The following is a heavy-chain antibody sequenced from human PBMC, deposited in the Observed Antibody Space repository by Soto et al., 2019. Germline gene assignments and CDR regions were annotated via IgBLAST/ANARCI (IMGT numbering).Heavy chain of an antibody. CDR2: ILHSGSV. CDR3: AGLVGRGKFSRLQY. V-gene: IGHV4-4*02. Sequence: QVLLQESGPGLVKPSGTLSLTCDVSGDSISVNTWWSWVRQTPGKGLEWIGAILHSGSVNYNPSLKSRVTISIDKSKNQVSLRLRAMTAADTALYYCAGLVGRGKFSRLQYWGQGTLVTVSS. CDR1: GDSISVNTW. D-gene: IGHD6-6*01. J-gene: IGHJ1*01.